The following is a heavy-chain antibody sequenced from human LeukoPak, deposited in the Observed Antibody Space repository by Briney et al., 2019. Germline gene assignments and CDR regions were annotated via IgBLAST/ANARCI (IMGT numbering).Heavy chain of an antibody. CDR2: INGDGSHI. J-gene: IGHJ4*02. Sequence: PGGSLRLSCVASGFTFSDYWIHWVRQAPGKGLVWVSGINGDGSHINYADSVKGRFTVSRDNAKNTVHLRVNSLRAEDTAVYYCARDLRPSDHWGQGTLVTVSS. CDR1: GFTFSDYW. CDR3: ARDLRPSDH. V-gene: IGHV3-74*01. D-gene: IGHD4-17*01.